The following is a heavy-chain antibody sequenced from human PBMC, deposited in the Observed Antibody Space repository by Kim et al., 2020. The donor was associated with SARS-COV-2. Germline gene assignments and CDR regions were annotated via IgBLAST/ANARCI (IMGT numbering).Heavy chain of an antibody. Sequence: GRFTSSRDNAKTTLYLQMNSLRAEDTAVYYCAKDPRYILTGWPNPYYFDYWGQGTLVTVSS. CDR3: AKDPRYILTGWPNPYYFDY. D-gene: IGHD3-9*01. J-gene: IGHJ4*02. V-gene: IGHV3-23*01.